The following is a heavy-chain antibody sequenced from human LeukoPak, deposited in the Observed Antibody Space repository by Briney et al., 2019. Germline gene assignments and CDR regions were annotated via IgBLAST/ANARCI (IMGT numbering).Heavy chain of an antibody. J-gene: IGHJ4*02. CDR1: GFTFSSYS. V-gene: IGHV3-21*01. CDR3: ARGSYYYDSSAYFDC. Sequence: GGSLRLSCAASGFTFSSYSMNWVRQAPGKGLEWVSSISSIATYIYDADSVKGRFTISRDNAKNSLYLQMNSLRAEDTAVYYCARGSYYYDSSAYFDCWGQGTLVTVSS. D-gene: IGHD3-22*01. CDR2: ISSIATYI.